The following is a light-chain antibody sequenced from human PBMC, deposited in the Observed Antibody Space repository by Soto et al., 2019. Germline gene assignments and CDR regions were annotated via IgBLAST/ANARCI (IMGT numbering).Light chain of an antibody. CDR3: QQRNNWPWT. Sequence: EIVLTQSPATRSLSQRERATLSCRASQSVSSYLALYQQKLGQAPRLLIYDSSNRATGIPARFSGSGSGTDCTLTISSLEPEDFAVYYCQQRNNWPWTFGQGTNVLLK. CDR1: QSVSSY. CDR2: DSS. J-gene: IGKJ1*01. V-gene: IGKV3-11*01.